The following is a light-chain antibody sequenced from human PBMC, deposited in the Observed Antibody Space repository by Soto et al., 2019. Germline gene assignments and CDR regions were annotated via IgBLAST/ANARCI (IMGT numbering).Light chain of an antibody. Sequence: AIRMTQSPSSFSASTGDRVTITCRASQGISSYLAWYQQKPGKAPKLLIYAASTLQSGVPSRFSGSGSGTDFTLTISCLQSEDFATYYCQQYYSYPPTFGKVKKVEIK. CDR1: QGISSY. CDR2: AAS. V-gene: IGKV1-8*01. CDR3: QQYYSYPPT. J-gene: IGKJ1*01.